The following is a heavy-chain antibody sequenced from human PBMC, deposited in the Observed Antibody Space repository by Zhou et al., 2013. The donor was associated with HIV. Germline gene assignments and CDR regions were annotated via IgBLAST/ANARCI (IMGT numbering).Heavy chain of an antibody. V-gene: IGHV1-46*01. D-gene: IGHD1-1*01. Sequence: QVQLVQSGAEVKKSGASVKVSCKASGFTFTNYYMHWVRQAPGQGLEWMGIINPSGNSTTYAQKFQGRVTLTRDTSTSTVYMELSSLRSEDTAVYYCARRSQGTFDFWGQGTLVTVSS. CDR1: GFTFTNYY. J-gene: IGHJ4*02. CDR2: INPSGNST. CDR3: ARRSQGTFDF.